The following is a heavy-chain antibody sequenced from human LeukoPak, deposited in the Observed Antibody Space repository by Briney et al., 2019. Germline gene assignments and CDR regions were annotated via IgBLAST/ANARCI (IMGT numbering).Heavy chain of an antibody. Sequence: SVTVSCKASGGTFSSYTITWVRQAPGQGLEWMGGIIPIFGTPNYAQKFQGRVTISADESTNTAYMELSSLRSEDTAVYYCARGWLAETMVVTPYNYWGQGTLVTVSS. CDR1: GGTFSSYT. CDR2: IIPIFGTP. CDR3: ARGWLAETMVVTPYNY. V-gene: IGHV1-69*01. D-gene: IGHD4-23*01. J-gene: IGHJ4*02.